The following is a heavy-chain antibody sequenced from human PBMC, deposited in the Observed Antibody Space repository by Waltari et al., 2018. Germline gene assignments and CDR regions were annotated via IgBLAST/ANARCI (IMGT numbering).Heavy chain of an antibody. CDR1: GGSFSGYY. Sequence: QVQLQQWGAGLLKPSETLSLTCAVYGGSFSGYYWSWIRQPPGKGLEWIGEINHSVSTTSNPSLKSRVTLSVDTSKNQFSLKLSSVTAADTAVYYCARALPSHKYSSGWYLYYYYGMDVWGQGTTVTVSS. J-gene: IGHJ6*02. V-gene: IGHV4-34*01. CDR2: INHSVST. D-gene: IGHD6-19*01. CDR3: ARALPSHKYSSGWYLYYYYGMDV.